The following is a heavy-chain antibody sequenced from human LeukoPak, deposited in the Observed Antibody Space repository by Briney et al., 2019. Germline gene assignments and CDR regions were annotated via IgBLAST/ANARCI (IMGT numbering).Heavy chain of an antibody. V-gene: IGHV1-69*05. Sequence: SVKVSCKASGGTFSSYAISWVRQAPGQGLEWMGGIIPIFGTANYAQKFQGRVTITTDESTSTAYMGLSSLRSEDTAVYYCASIHYDILTGYYKLDAFDIWGQGTMVTVSS. D-gene: IGHD3-9*01. CDR2: IIPIFGTA. CDR3: ASIHYDILTGYYKLDAFDI. CDR1: GGTFSSYA. J-gene: IGHJ3*02.